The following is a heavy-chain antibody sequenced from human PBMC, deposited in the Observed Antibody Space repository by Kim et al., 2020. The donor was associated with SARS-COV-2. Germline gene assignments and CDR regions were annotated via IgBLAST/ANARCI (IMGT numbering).Heavy chain of an antibody. D-gene: IGHD3-10*01. V-gene: IGHV3-33*01. CDR2: IWYDGSNK. J-gene: IGHJ4*02. Sequence: GGSLRLSCAASGFTFSSYGMHWVRQAPGKGLEWVAVIWYDGSNKYYADSVKGRFTISRDNSKNTLYLQMNSLRAEDTAVYYCARDFLTRGFGELWEESDYWGQGTLVTVSS. CDR3: ARDFLTRGFGELWEESDY. CDR1: GFTFSSYG.